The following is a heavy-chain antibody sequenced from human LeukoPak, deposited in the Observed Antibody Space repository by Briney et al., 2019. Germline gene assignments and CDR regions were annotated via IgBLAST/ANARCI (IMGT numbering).Heavy chain of an antibody. CDR3: AGEVVRYSSSWGFDY. CDR1: GGSISSYY. J-gene: IGHJ4*02. D-gene: IGHD6-13*01. CDR2: MYSSGST. V-gene: IGHV4-4*07. Sequence: SETLSLTCTVSGGSISSYYWSWIRQPAGKGLECIGRMYSSGSTNYNPSLESRVTMSLDTSKNQFSLKLSSVTAADQAVYYCAGEVVRYSSSWGFDYWGQGTLATVSP.